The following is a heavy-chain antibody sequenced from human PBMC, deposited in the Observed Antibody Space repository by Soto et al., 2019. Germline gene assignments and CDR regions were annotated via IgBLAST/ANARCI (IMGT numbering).Heavy chain of an antibody. J-gene: IGHJ5*02. CDR2: TYYRSKWYN. Sequence: PSQTLSLTCAISGDSVSSNGAAWNWIRQSPSRGLEWLGRTYYRSKWYNDYAVSVKSRININPDTSKSQFSLQLNSVTPEDTDVYYCARDKHDYFNRGIGFDTWGQGILVTVSS. V-gene: IGHV6-1*01. CDR1: GDSVSSNGAA. CDR3: ARDKHDYFNRGIGFDT. D-gene: IGHD4-17*01.